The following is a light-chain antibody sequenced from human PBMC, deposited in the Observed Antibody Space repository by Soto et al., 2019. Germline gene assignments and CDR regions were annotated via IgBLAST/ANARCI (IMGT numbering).Light chain of an antibody. CDR3: ASYTITSPYV. J-gene: IGLJ1*01. CDR2: EAT. CDR1: SSDIGRYNF. Sequence: QSVLTQPASMSGCPGQVMTISCTGTSSDIGRYNFVSWYQHHPGKAPKLIIYEATKRPSGVSYRFSGSKSGNTASLTISGLQAEDEADYYCASYTITSPYVFGTGTKVTAL. V-gene: IGLV2-14*01.